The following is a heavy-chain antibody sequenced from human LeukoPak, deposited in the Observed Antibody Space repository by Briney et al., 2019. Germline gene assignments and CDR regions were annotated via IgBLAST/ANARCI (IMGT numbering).Heavy chain of an antibody. CDR2: ISAYNGNT. Sequence: GASVKVSCKASGYTFTSYGISWVRQAPGQGLEWMGWISAYNGNTNYAQKLQGRVTMTTDTSTSTAYMELRSLRSDDTVVYYCARVDCGGDCFYYYYGMDVWGQGTTVTVSS. CDR3: ARVDCGGDCFYYYYGMDV. CDR1: GYTFTSYG. D-gene: IGHD2-21*02. J-gene: IGHJ6*02. V-gene: IGHV1-18*01.